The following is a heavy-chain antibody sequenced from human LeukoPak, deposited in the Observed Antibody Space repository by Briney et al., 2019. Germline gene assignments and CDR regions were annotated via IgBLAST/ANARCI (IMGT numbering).Heavy chain of an antibody. Sequence: SETLSLTCTVSGGSVSSGSYYWSWIRQPPGKGLEWIGYIYYSGSTNYNPSLKSRVTISVDTSKNQFSLKLSPVTAADTAVYYCARSVRYGGSFDYWGQGTLVTVSS. J-gene: IGHJ4*02. CDR2: IYYSGST. CDR1: GGSVSSGSYY. V-gene: IGHV4-61*01. CDR3: ARSVRYGGSFDY. D-gene: IGHD4-17*01.